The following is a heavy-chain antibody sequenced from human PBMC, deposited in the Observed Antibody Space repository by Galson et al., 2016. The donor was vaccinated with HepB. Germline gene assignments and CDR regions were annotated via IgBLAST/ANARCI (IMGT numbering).Heavy chain of an antibody. CDR3: ARDWATAIRYFDN. Sequence: SETLSLTCTVSGGFVSSGSNYWSWIRQSPGKGLEWIGHIYYSGSTNYNPSLKSRVTMSVDTFKNQFSLKLSSVTAADTAVYYCARDWATAIRYFDNWDQGTLVTISS. D-gene: IGHD5-18*01. CDR1: GGFVSSGSNY. V-gene: IGHV4-61*01. CDR2: IYYSGST. J-gene: IGHJ4*02.